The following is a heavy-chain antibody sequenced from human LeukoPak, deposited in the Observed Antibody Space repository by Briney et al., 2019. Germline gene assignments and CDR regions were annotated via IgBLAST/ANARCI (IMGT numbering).Heavy chain of an antibody. CDR3: ARLGFSNSGSYLAPSDY. CDR1: GGSISSYY. D-gene: IGHD1-26*01. J-gene: IGHJ4*02. Sequence: SETLSLTCTVSGGSISSYYWSWIRQPPGKGLEWVGYIYYSGGTNYNPSLKSRVTISVDTSKNQFSLKLSSVTAADTAVYYCARLGFSNSGSYLAPSDYWGQGTLVTVSS. V-gene: IGHV4-59*08. CDR2: IYYSGGT.